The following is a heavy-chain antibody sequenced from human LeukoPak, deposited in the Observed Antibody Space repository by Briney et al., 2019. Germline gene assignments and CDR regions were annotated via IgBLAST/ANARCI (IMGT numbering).Heavy chain of an antibody. V-gene: IGHV1-2*02. CDR3: ARVLVGATPYFDY. CDR2: INPNSGGT. CDR1: GYTFTSYD. D-gene: IGHD1-26*01. Sequence: GDSVKVSCKASGYTFTSYDINWVRQATGQGLEWMGWINPNSGGTNYAQKFQGRVTMTRDTSISTAYMELSRLRSDDTAVYYCARVLVGATPYFDYWGQGTLVTVSS. J-gene: IGHJ4*02.